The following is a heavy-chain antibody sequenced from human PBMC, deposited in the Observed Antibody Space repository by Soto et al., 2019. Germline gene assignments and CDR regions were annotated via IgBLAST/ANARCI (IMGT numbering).Heavy chain of an antibody. CDR3: AREYSSGEFDP. D-gene: IGHD6-25*01. CDR2: ISAYNGNT. J-gene: IGHJ5*02. CDR1: GYTFTSYG. V-gene: IGHV1-18*01. Sequence: ASVKVSCKASGYTFTSYGISWVRQAPGQGLEWMGWISAYNGNTNYADSVKGRFTISRDNSKNTLYLQMNRLRAEDTAVYYCAREYSSGEFDPWGQGTLVTVSS.